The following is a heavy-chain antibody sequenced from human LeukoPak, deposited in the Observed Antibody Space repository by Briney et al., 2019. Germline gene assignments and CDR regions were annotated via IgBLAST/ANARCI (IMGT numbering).Heavy chain of an antibody. J-gene: IGHJ4*02. V-gene: IGHV3-21*01. CDR2: ISSSSSYI. CDR3: AVQGLRYFSRY. CDR1: GFTFSSYS. D-gene: IGHD3-9*01. Sequence: GGSLRLSCAASGFTFSSYSMNWVRQAPGKGPEWVSSISSSSSYIYYADSVKGRFTIPRDNAKNSLYLQMNSLRAEDTAVYYCAVQGLRYFSRYWGQGTLVTVSS.